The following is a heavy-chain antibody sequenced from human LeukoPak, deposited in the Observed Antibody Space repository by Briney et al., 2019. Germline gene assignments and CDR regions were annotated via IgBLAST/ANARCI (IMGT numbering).Heavy chain of an antibody. D-gene: IGHD2-21*01. V-gene: IGHV3-15*01. Sequence: GGSLRLSCAASGFTFINAWMTWVRQAPGKGLEWVGRIKSKTDGGTTDYAAPVKGRYSISRDDSKNTLYLQMNSLKTEDTAVYYCSTSPGDESDFWGQGTLVTVSS. CDR2: IKSKTDGGTT. CDR3: STSPGDESDF. J-gene: IGHJ4*02. CDR1: GFTFINAW.